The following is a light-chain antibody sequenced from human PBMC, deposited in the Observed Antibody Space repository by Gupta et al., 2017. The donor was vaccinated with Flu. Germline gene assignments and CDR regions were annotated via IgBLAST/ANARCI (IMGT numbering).Light chain of an antibody. CDR1: SIETKS. CDR3: QVWDSIGDQPFV. CDR2: DDS. V-gene: IGLV3-21*02. Sequence: GNSIETKSVHWYQQRPGQAPVVVISDDSDRPSGIPERYSASKAGNTATLTIRRVGAGDEADYYGQVWDSIGDQPFVFGTGTKVTVL. J-gene: IGLJ1*01.